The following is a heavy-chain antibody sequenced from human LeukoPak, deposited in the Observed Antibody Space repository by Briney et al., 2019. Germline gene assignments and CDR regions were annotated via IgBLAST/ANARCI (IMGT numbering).Heavy chain of an antibody. J-gene: IGHJ4*02. V-gene: IGHV4-39*07. CDR3: ARVTIQLWLGEPHN. CDR2: IYYSGST. CDR1: GGSISSSSYY. D-gene: IGHD5-18*01. Sequence: PSETLSLTCTVSGGSISSSSYYWGWIRQPPGKGLEWIGSIYYSGSTYYNPSLKSRVAISVGTSKNQFSLKLSSVTAADTAVYYCARVTIQLWLGEPHNWSQGTLVTVYS.